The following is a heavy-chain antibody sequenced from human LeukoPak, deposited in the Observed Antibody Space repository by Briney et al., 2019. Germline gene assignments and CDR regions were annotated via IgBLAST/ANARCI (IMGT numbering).Heavy chain of an antibody. D-gene: IGHD1-26*01. CDR3: VRDNLPVGSPDNYFDS. V-gene: IGHV1-18*01. CDR1: GYIFPSYG. CDR2: ISPYNGET. Sequence: ASVKVSCKGSGYIFPSYGLAWVRQAPGQGLEWMGWISPYNGETKYAQNFQDRLTLTTDTSTSTAYMELRSLRSDDTAVYYCVRDNLPVGSPDNYFDSWGRGTLVTVSS. J-gene: IGHJ4*02.